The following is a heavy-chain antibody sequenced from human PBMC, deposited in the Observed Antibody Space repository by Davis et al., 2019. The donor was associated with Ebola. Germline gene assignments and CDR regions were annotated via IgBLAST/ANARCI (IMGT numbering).Heavy chain of an antibody. CDR3: ARDLGAADDY. V-gene: IGHV1-69*04. Sequence: SVKVSCKASGGTFSSYAISWVRQAPGQGLEWMGRIIPILAIANYAQKFQGRVTITADKSTSTAYMELSSLRSEDTAVYYCARDLGAADDYWGQGTLVTVSS. J-gene: IGHJ4*02. CDR2: IIPILAIA. D-gene: IGHD2-15*01. CDR1: GGTFSSYA.